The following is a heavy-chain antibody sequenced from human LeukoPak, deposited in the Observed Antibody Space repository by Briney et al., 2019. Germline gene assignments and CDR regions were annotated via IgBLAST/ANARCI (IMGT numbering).Heavy chain of an antibody. CDR3: ARERYFDWRVDY. CDR1: GGSISTYY. V-gene: IGHV4-59*12. Sequence: SETLSLTCTVSGGSISTYYWSWIRQPPGKGLEWIGYIYYSGSTNYNPSLKSRVTISVDTSKNQFSLKLSSVTAADTAVYYCARERYFDWRVDYWGQGTLVTVSS. D-gene: IGHD3-9*01. CDR2: IYYSGST. J-gene: IGHJ4*02.